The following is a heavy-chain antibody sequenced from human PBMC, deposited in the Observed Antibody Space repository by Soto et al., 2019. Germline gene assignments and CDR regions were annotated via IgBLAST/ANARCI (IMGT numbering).Heavy chain of an antibody. J-gene: IGHJ4*02. CDR2: VYYSGST. Sequence: ETLSLTCTLSGGSISGYYWSWIRQPPGKGLEWIGYVYYSGSTKYNPSLESRVTISVDMSNNQFSLMLTSVTAADTAVYYCAKYRRTDAEGYRLDFWGQGTLVTVSS. CDR3: AKYRRTDAEGYRLDF. CDR1: GGSISGYY. D-gene: IGHD5-12*01. V-gene: IGHV4-59*01.